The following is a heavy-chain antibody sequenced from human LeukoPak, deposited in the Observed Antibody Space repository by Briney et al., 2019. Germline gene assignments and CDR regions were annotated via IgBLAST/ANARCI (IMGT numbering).Heavy chain of an antibody. Sequence: GGSLRLSCAASGFTFSDYSMHWVPQAPGKGLEWGALTSYDGSNKNYADSAKGGFTISRDNSKNTLYLQMTSLRPEDTAVYYCTRDWRVDMLRGLILSIGFDYWGQGALVTVSS. CDR3: TRDWRVDMLRGLILSIGFDY. J-gene: IGHJ4*02. V-gene: IGHV3-30*01. D-gene: IGHD3-10*01. CDR2: TSYDGSNK. CDR1: GFTFSDYS.